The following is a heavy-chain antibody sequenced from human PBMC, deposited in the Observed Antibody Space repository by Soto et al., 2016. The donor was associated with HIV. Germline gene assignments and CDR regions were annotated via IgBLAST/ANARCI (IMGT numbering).Heavy chain of an antibody. Sequence: QLQESGPGLVKPSETLSLNCTVSGGSISSSSYNWGWIRQPPGKGLEWIGSISYSGRTYYNLSLKSRVTISVDTSKNQFSLKVSSVTAADTAVYYCARRRVTRRTGYYYYGLDLWGQGPRSPSP. J-gene: IGHJ6*02. V-gene: IGHV4-39*01. D-gene: IGHD3-9*01. CDR3: ARRRVTRRTGYYYYGLDL. CDR2: ISYSGRT. CDR1: GGSISSSSYN.